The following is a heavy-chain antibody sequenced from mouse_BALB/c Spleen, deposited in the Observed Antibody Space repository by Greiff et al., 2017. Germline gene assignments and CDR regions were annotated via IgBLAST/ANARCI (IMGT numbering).Heavy chain of an antibody. J-gene: IGHJ3*01. CDR1: GYSITSDYA. D-gene: IGHD2-3*01. Sequence: EVQLVESGPGLVKPSQSLSLTCTVTGYSITSDYAWNWIRQFPGNKLEWMGSISYSGSTSYNPSLKSRISITRDTSKNQFFLQLNSVTTEDTATYYCARCGYYWFAYWGQGTLVTVSA. V-gene: IGHV3-2*02. CDR3: ARCGYYWFAY. CDR2: ISYSGST.